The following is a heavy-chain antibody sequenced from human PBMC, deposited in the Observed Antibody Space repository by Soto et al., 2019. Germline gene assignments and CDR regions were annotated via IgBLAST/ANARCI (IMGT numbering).Heavy chain of an antibody. J-gene: IGHJ4*02. Sequence: GGSVRLSXAASGFTFSSYAMSWVRQAPGKGLEWVSAISGSGGSTYYADSVKGRFTISRDNSKNTLYLQMNSLRAEDTAVYYCAKGRDYYDSSGYWAYWGQGTLVTVSS. CDR3: AKGRDYYDSSGYWAY. D-gene: IGHD3-22*01. CDR2: ISGSGGST. V-gene: IGHV3-23*01. CDR1: GFTFSSYA.